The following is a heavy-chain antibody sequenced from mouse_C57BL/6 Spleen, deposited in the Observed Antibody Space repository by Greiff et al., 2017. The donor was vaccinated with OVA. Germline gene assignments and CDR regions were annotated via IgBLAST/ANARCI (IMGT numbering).Heavy chain of an antibody. D-gene: IGHD1-1*01. Sequence: EVMLVESGGGLVQPGGSLKLSCAASGFTFSDYYMYWVRQTPEKRLEWVAYISNGGGSTYYPDTVKGRFTISRDNAKNTLYLQMSRLKSEDTAMYYCAKPYGSSPYWYFDVWGTGTTVTVSS. CDR1: GFTFSDYY. V-gene: IGHV5-12*01. CDR3: AKPYGSSPYWYFDV. J-gene: IGHJ1*03. CDR2: ISNGGGST.